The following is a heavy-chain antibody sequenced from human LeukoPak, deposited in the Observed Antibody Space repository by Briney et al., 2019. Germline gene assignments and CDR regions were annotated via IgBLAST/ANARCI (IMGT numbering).Heavy chain of an antibody. Sequence: GGSLRLSCAASGFSFSRYYMSWVRQAPGKGLEWVSVLFNGGDTYYADSVKDRFSISRDSSRETLFLQMNSLRADDTAVYYCARQGYDSGFDYWGHGTMVTVSS. V-gene: IGHV3-66*04. CDR1: GFSFSRYY. CDR3: ARQGYDSGFDY. CDR2: LFNGGDT. J-gene: IGHJ4*01. D-gene: IGHD5-12*01.